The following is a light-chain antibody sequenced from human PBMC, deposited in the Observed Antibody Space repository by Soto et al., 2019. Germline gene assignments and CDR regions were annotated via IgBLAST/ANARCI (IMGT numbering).Light chain of an antibody. V-gene: IGKV1-9*01. J-gene: IGKJ5*01. Sequence: DIQLTQSPSFLSASVGDRVTITCRASQGISSYLAWYQQKPGKAPKLLIYVASTLQSGAPSRFSGSGSGTEFTLTISSRQPEDFATYYCQQLNSYPITFGQGTRLEIK. CDR1: QGISSY. CDR2: VAS. CDR3: QQLNSYPIT.